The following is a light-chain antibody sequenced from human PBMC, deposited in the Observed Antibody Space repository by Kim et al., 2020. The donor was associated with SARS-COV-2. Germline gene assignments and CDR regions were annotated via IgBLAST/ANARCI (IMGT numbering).Light chain of an antibody. J-gene: IGLJ3*02. CDR2: GNN. Sequence: RVTNSRTWSSSNSGAGSHVHWYQKLPGTAPKLLIYGNNNRPSGFPDRFSGSNSGTSASLTITGLLAEDEADYYCQSFVSRLTGWAFGGGTKVTVL. CDR3: QSFVSRLTGWA. CDR1: SSNSGAGSH. V-gene: IGLV1-40*01.